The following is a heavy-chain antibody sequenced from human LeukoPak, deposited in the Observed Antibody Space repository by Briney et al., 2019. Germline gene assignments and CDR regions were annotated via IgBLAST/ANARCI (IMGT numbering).Heavy chain of an antibody. CDR2: ISSSSSYI. V-gene: IGHV3-21*01. J-gene: IGHJ6*02. CDR3: ARGSNPIYYYYGMDV. Sequence: PGGSLRLSCAASGFTFSSYSMNWVRQAPGKGLEWVSSISSSSSYIYYADSVKGRFTISRDNAKNSLYLQMNSLRAEDTAVYYCARGSNPIYYYYGMDVWGQGTTVTVSS. D-gene: IGHD4-11*01. CDR1: GFTFSSYS.